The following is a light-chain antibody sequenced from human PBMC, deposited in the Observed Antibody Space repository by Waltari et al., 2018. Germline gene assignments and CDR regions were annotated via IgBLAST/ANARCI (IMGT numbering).Light chain of an antibody. CDR3: HVWHPDMDPGV. CDR2: YDS. Sequence: SYALTQPPSVSVAPGTTARITCGGDNIGSYSVHWYQQKPGQAPVLVIFYDSDRPSGLPERFSGSNSGNPATLTISSVEAGDEAKYYCHVWHPDMDPGVFGPGTEVSV. V-gene: IGLV3-21*04. J-gene: IGLJ1*01. CDR1: NIGSYS.